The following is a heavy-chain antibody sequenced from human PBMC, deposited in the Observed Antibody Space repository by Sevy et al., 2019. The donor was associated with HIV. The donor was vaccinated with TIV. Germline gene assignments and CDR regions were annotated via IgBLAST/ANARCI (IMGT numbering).Heavy chain of an antibody. CDR1: GFTFSSYG. J-gene: IGHJ6*02. Sequence: GGSLRLSCAASGFTFSSYGMHWVRQAPGKGLEWVAVIWYDGSNKYYADSVKGRISISRDNCKNTQYLQMNSLRAEDTAVYYCAKGSDIRYCSGGSCYEYGMDVWGQGTTVTVSS. CDR2: IWYDGSNK. V-gene: IGHV3-33*06. CDR3: AKGSDIRYCSGGSCYEYGMDV. D-gene: IGHD2-15*01.